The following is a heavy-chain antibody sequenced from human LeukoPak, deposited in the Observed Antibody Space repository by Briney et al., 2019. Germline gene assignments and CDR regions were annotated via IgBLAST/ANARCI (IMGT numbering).Heavy chain of an antibody. CDR3: ARDGFRNDCTGDTCYLRGRATYYFDY. D-gene: IGHD2-15*01. Sequence: PSETLSLTCSVYGGSFSGYSWNWIRLAPGKGLEWIGEINHSGSNNYNPSLKRRVTMAIDTSKKQFFLRLSSLTAADTAVYYCARDGFRNDCTGDTCYLRGRATYYFDYWGQGTQVTVSS. V-gene: IGHV4-34*01. CDR2: INHSGSN. CDR1: GGSFSGYS. J-gene: IGHJ4*02.